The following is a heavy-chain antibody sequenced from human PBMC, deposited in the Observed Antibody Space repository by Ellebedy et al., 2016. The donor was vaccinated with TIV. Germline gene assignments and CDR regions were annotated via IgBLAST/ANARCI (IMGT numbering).Heavy chain of an antibody. J-gene: IGHJ4*02. CDR3: ARAGYSSGYSGYFDY. V-gene: IGHV1-3*01. D-gene: IGHD5-18*01. CDR1: GYTFNIYA. Sequence: AASVKVSCKASGYTFNIYAIHWVRQAPGERLEWLGGINAGNGYTKFSQKFQGRVTITRDTSASTANMELSSLKSEDTAVYHCARAGYSSGYSGYFDYWGQGTLVTVSS. CDR2: INAGNGYT.